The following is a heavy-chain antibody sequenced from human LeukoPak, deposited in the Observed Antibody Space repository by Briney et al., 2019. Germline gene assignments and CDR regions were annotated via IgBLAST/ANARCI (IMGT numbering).Heavy chain of an antibody. CDR2: INPNSGGT. V-gene: IGHV1-2*02. CDR3: ARERKPQYYGSGSYYNPFDY. D-gene: IGHD3-10*01. J-gene: IGHJ4*02. CDR1: GYTFTGYY. Sequence: ASVKVSCKASGYTFTGYYMHWVRQAPGQGLEWMGWINPNSGGTNYAQKFQGRVTMTRDTSISTAYMELSRLRSDDTAVYYCARERKPQYYGSGSYYNPFDYWGQGTLVTVSS.